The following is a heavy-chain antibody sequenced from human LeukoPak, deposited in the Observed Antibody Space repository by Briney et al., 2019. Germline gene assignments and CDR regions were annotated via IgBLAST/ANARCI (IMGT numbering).Heavy chain of an antibody. D-gene: IGHD1-26*01. CDR2: IKSKIDGGTI. CDR1: GFTFSSYS. CDR3: TSRVGANTH. V-gene: IGHV3-15*07. Sequence: GGSLRLSCAASGFTFSSYSMNWVRQAPGKGLEWVGRIKSKIDGGTIDYAAPVKGRFTISRDDSKNTLYLQMNSLKTEDTAVYYCTSRVGANTHWGQGTLVTISS. J-gene: IGHJ4*02.